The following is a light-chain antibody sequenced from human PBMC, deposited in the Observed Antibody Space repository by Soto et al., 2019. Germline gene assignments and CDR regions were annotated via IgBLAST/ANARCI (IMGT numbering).Light chain of an antibody. J-gene: IGLJ1*01. CDR1: SSNIGSNA. CDR2: GNN. V-gene: IGLV1-44*01. Sequence: QSVLTQPPSVSGTPAQRVTISCSGSSSNIGSNAVNWYQQLPGTAPKLLIYGNNQWPSGVPARFSGSKSGTSASLAISGLQSEDEADYYSATWDDSLNGYVFGTGTKVTVL. CDR3: ATWDDSLNGYV.